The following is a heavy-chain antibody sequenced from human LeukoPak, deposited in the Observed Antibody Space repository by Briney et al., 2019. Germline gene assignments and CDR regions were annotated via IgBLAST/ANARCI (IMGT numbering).Heavy chain of an antibody. Sequence: SETLSLTCTVSGGSISSSSYYWGWIRQPPGKGLEWIGELNPGGSSNGNPSLKGRITISVDTSKNQFSLKLTSVTAADTAVYYCARDGYTASWFNWGPGIQVTVSS. CDR2: LNPGGSS. J-gene: IGHJ4*02. CDR3: ARDGYTASWFN. D-gene: IGHD5-12*01. CDR1: GGSISSSSYY. V-gene: IGHV4-39*07.